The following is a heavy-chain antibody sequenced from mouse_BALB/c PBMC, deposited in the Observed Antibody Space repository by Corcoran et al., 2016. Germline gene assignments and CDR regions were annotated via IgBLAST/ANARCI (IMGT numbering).Heavy chain of an antibody. CDR3: AKSETGGAYYYYGMDV. D-gene: IGHD1-1*01. V-gene: IGHV5-17*01. Sequence: VQLVESGGGVVQPGRSLRLSCAASGFTFSSYGMHWVRQAPGKGLEWVAVISYDGSNKYYADSVKGRFTISRDNSKNTLYLQMNSLRAEDTAVYYCAKSETGGAYYYYGMDVWGQGTTVTVSS. CDR2: ISYDGSNK. CDR1: GFTFSSYG. J-gene: IGHJ1*01.